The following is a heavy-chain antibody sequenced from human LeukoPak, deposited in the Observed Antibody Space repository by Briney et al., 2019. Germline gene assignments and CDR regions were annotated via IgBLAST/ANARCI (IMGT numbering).Heavy chain of an antibody. Sequence: ASVKVSCKASGYTFTDYYMHWVRQAPGQGLEWMGWISAYNGNTNYAQKYQDRVTMTTDTTTAYMELRSLISDDTAVYYCARDRGGGSYWAYWGQGSLVTVSS. D-gene: IGHD1-26*01. V-gene: IGHV1-18*01. J-gene: IGHJ4*02. CDR1: GYTFTDYY. CDR2: ISAYNGNT. CDR3: ARDRGGGSYWAY.